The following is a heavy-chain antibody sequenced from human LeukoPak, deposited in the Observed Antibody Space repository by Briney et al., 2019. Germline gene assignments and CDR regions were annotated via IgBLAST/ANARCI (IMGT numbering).Heavy chain of an antibody. D-gene: IGHD3/OR15-3a*01. CDR2: ISYDGSNK. Sequence: GGSLRLSCAASGFTFSSYGMHWVRQAPGKGLEWVALISYDGSNKYYADSVKGRFTISRDNSKNTLYLQMNSLRAEDTAVYYCARDFSTTWAGFDYWGQGTLVTVSS. CDR3: ARDFSTTWAGFDY. J-gene: IGHJ4*02. V-gene: IGHV3-30*19. CDR1: GFTFSSYG.